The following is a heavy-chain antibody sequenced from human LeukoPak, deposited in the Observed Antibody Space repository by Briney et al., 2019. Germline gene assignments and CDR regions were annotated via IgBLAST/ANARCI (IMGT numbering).Heavy chain of an antibody. D-gene: IGHD6-13*01. Sequence: SVKVSCKVPGYTLTELSMHRVRQAPGQGLEWMGGIIPIFGTANYAQKFQGRVTITTDESTSTAYMELSSLRSEDTAVYYCATFHLSSSWPVVYWGQGTLVTVSS. CDR3: ATFHLSSSWPVVY. CDR2: IIPIFGTA. V-gene: IGHV1-69*05. CDR1: GYTLTELS. J-gene: IGHJ4*02.